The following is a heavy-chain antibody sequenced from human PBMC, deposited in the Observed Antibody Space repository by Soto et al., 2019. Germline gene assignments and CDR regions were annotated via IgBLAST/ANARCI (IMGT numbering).Heavy chain of an antibody. V-gene: IGHV4-59*01. D-gene: IGHD6-6*01. J-gene: IGHJ6*02. CDR3: ARDRLYSSSHPHWYYYGMDV. CDR1: GGSISSYY. Sequence: SGTLSLTCAVSGGSISSYYWSWIRQPPGKGLEWIWYIYYSVGTNYNPPLKRRVTISVDTSKNQFSLKLSSVTAADTAVYYCARDRLYSSSHPHWYYYGMDVWGQGTTVTVSS. CDR2: IYYSVGT.